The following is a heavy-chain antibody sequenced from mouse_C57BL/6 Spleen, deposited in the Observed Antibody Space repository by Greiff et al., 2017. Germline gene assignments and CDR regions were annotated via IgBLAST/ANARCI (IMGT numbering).Heavy chain of an antibody. CDR1: GYSFTCYY. CDR2: INPSTGGT. CDR3: AKSNYYGSSIRYFDV. V-gene: IGHV1-42*01. Sequence: VQLQQSGPELVKPGASVKISCKASGYSFTCYYMNWVKQSPEKSLEWIGDINPSTGGTTYNQKFKAKATLTVDKSSSTAYMQLKSLTSEDSAVYYCAKSNYYGSSIRYFDVWGTGTTVTVSS. D-gene: IGHD1-1*01. J-gene: IGHJ1*03.